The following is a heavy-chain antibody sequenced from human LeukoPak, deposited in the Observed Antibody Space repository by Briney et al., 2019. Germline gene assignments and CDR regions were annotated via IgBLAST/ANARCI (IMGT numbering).Heavy chain of an antibody. CDR1: GFTFSSYA. CDR3: ASAPSGGADPDFDY. V-gene: IGHV3-30-3*01. J-gene: IGHJ4*02. Sequence: GGSLRLSCAASGFTFSSYAMHWVRQAPGKGLEWVAVISYDGSNKYYADSVKGRFTISRDNSKNTLYLQMNSLRAEDTAVYYCASAPSGGADPDFDYWGQGTLVTVSS. CDR2: ISYDGSNK. D-gene: IGHD2-21*01.